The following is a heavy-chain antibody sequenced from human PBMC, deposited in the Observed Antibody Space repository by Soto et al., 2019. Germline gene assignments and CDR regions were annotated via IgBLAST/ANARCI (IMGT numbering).Heavy chain of an antibody. CDR1: GGSISSGGYY. CDR3: ARGVLH. Sequence: QVQLQESGPGLVKPSQTLSLTCTVSGGSISSGGYYWSWIRQHPGKGLEWIGSIYYSGSPYYNPSLTGRVTFSVDTSRHQFSLKLSSVTAADTAVYYWARGVLHWGQGTLVTVSS. V-gene: IGHV4-31*03. J-gene: IGHJ4*02. D-gene: IGHD3-16*01. CDR2: IYYSGSP.